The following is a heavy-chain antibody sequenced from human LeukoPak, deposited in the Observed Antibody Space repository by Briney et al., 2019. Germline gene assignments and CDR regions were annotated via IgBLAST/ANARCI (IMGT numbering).Heavy chain of an antibody. CDR1: GGSISIYY. J-gene: IGHJ5*02. V-gene: IGHV4-4*07. Sequence: PSETLSLTCTVAGGSISIYYWGWIRPRAGRGREWVGRINTSGSSNYNPSLRRRVTMLVDTSKNQSSLNLSSATAGDTVVYYCAREGAGARWLDPWGQGTLVTVSS. CDR3: AREGAGARWLDP. CDR2: INTSGSS.